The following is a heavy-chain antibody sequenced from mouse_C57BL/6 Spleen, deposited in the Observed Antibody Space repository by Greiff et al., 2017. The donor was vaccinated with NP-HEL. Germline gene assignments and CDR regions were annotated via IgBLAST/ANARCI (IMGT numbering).Heavy chain of an antibody. V-gene: IGHV5-17*01. CDR3: ERDGLYAMDY. CDR1: GFTFSDYG. CDR2: ISSGSSTI. J-gene: IGHJ4*01. Sequence: EVQVVESGGGLVKPGGSLKLSCAASGFTFSDYGMHWVRQAPEKGLEWVAYISSGSSTIYYADTVKGRCTISRDNAKNTLFLQMTRRRSEDTAMYYCERDGLYAMDYWGQGTSVTVSS. D-gene: IGHD1-1*01.